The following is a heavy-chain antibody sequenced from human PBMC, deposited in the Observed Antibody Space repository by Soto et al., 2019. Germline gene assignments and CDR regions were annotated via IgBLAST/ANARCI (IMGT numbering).Heavy chain of an antibody. Sequence: QVQLVQSGAEVKKPGSSVKVSCKASGGTFSSYAISWVRQAPGQGLEWMGGIIPIFGTANYAQKFQGRVTITADESTSTAYVELSSLRSEDTAVYYCARAYCGGDCFSQSYYYYYGMDVWGQGTTVTVSS. CDR3: ARAYCGGDCFSQSYYYYYGMDV. J-gene: IGHJ6*02. D-gene: IGHD2-21*02. CDR1: GGTFSSYA. V-gene: IGHV1-69*01. CDR2: IIPIFGTA.